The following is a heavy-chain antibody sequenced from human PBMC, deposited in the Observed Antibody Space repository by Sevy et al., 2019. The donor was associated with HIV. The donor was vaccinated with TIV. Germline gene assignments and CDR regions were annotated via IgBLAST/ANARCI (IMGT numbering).Heavy chain of an antibody. Sequence: ASVKVSCKASGYTFTSYGISWVRQAPGQGLEWMGWISAYNGNTNYAQKLQGRVTMTTDTSTSTAYMELRSLRSDDTAVYYCARDTPYYDSGGPGDSSWPADAFDIWGQGTMVTVSS. CDR2: ISAYNGNT. D-gene: IGHD3-22*01. CDR1: GYTFTSYG. CDR3: ARDTPYYDSGGPGDSSWPADAFDI. J-gene: IGHJ3*02. V-gene: IGHV1-18*01.